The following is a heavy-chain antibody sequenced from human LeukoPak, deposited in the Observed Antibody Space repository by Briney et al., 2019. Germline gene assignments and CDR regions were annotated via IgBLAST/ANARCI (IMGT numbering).Heavy chain of an antibody. V-gene: IGHV4-30-2*01. J-gene: IGHJ6*03. CDR1: GGSISSGGYY. Sequence: PSETLSLTCTVSGGSISSGGYYWSWIRQPPGKGLEWIGYIYHSGSTYYNPSLKSRVTISVDRSKNQFSLKLSSVTAADTAVCYCARDSNHVPAAIDYYYYMDVWGKGTTVTVSS. CDR2: IYHSGST. CDR3: ARDSNHVPAAIDYYYYMDV. D-gene: IGHD2-2*01.